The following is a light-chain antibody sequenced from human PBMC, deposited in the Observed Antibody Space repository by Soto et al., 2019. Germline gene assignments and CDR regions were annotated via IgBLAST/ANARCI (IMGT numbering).Light chain of an antibody. CDR1: SSDIGDHNY. V-gene: IGLV2-14*03. CDR3: SSYTSSSTLEV. Sequence: QSALTQPASVSGSPGQSITIPCTGTSSDIGDHNYVSWYQQHPGKAPKLMIYDVSNRPSGVSNRFSGSKSGNTASLTISGLQAEDEADYYCSSYTSSSTLEVFGTGTKLTVL. CDR2: DVS. J-gene: IGLJ1*01.